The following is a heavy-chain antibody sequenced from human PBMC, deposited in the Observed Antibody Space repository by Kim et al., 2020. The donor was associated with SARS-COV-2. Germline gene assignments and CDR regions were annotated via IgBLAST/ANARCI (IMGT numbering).Heavy chain of an antibody. V-gene: IGHV5-51*01. CDR3: TRPDVNWSFDS. Sequence: GESLKISCKGSGYSFTNYWIGWVRQMPGKGLEWMGIIYPGDSNTKYSPSFQGQVTISADRSINTAYLQWSSLKASDTAIYYCTRPDVNWSFDSWGQGTPV. CDR2: IYPGDSNT. D-gene: IGHD1-1*01. CDR1: GYSFTNYW. J-gene: IGHJ4*02.